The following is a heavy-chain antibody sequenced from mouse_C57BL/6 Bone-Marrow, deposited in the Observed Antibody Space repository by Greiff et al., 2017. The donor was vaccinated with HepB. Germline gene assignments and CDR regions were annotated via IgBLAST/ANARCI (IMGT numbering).Heavy chain of an antibody. CDR1: GFTFSDYY. Sequence: EVMLVESGGGLVQSGGSLKLSCAASGFTFSDYYMYWVRQTPEKRLEWVAYISNGGGSTYYPDTVKGRFTISRDNAKNTLYLQMSRLKSEDTAMYYCARQGYYGSSYGNAMDYWGQGTSVTVSS. V-gene: IGHV5-12*01. CDR2: ISNGGGST. J-gene: IGHJ4*01. D-gene: IGHD1-1*01. CDR3: ARQGYYGSSYGNAMDY.